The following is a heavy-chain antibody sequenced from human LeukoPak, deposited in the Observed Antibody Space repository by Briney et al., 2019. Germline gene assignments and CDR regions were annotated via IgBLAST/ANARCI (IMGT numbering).Heavy chain of an antibody. V-gene: IGHV3-48*01. J-gene: IGHJ6*03. CDR2: ISSSSSTI. Sequence: PGGSLRLSCAASGFTFSSYSINWVRQAPGKGLEWVSYISSSSSTIYYADSVKGRFTISRDNAKNSLYLQMNSLRAEDTAVYYCARDEGRFLEWVKIPRHAYYYMDVWGKGTTVTVSS. CDR3: ARDEGRFLEWVKIPRHAYYYMDV. D-gene: IGHD3-3*01. CDR1: GFTFSSYS.